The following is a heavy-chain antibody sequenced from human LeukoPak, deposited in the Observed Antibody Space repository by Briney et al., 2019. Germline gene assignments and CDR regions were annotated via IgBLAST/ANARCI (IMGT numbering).Heavy chain of an antibody. V-gene: IGHV1-2*06. Sequence: ASVKVSCKASGYTFTGYYMHWVRQAPGQGLEWMGRINPNSGGTNYAQKFQGRVTMTRDTSISTAYMELSRLRSDDTAVYYCATIASFGVAVFDYWGQGTLVTVSS. CDR1: GYTFTGYY. J-gene: IGHJ4*02. CDR3: ATIASFGVAVFDY. CDR2: INPNSGGT. D-gene: IGHD3-3*01.